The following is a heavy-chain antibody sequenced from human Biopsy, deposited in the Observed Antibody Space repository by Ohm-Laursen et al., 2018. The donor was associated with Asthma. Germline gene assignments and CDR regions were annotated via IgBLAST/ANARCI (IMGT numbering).Heavy chain of an antibody. J-gene: IGHJ3*02. V-gene: IGHV3-30*18. D-gene: IGHD1-1*01. CDR1: GFTFSSYG. CDR2: ISYDGSNK. Sequence: SLRLPCTASGFTFSSYGMHWVRQAPGKGLEWVAVISYDGSNKYYADSVKGRFTISRDNSKNTLYLQMNSLRAEDTAVYYCAKESGSNYAFDIWGQGTMVTVSS. CDR3: AKESGSNYAFDI.